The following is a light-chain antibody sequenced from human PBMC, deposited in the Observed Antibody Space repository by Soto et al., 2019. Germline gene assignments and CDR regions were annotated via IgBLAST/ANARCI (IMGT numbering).Light chain of an antibody. CDR1: QGVSSY. CDR3: QQLNFYPIT. J-gene: IGKJ5*01. Sequence: IQLTQSPSSLPASVGDRVTITCRASQGVSSYLAWDQQQPGKAPRLLIYAASTLQSGVPSRFSGSGSGTDFTLTSSSLPPEDFATYYCQQLNFYPITFGQGTSVEIK. CDR2: AAS. V-gene: IGKV1-9*01.